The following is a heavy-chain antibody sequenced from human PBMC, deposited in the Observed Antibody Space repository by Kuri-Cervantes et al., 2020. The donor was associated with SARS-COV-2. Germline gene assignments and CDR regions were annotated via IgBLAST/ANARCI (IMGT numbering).Heavy chain of an antibody. J-gene: IGHJ4*02. D-gene: IGHD6-13*01. CDR1: GFNFSRTD. CDR3: ARLSSSWYLDY. CDR2: ISHDGKNK. V-gene: IGHV3-30*03. Sequence: GGSLRLSCAASGFNFSRTDMHWVRQAPGKGLEWVAVISHDGKNKKCIASGKGRFTISRDNSQNTLYLQMNSLRAEDTAVYYCARLSSSWYLDYWGQGTLVTVSS.